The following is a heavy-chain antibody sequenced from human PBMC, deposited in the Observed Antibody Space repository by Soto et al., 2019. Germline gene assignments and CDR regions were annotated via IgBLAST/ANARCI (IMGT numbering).Heavy chain of an antibody. V-gene: IGHV4-34*01. J-gene: IGHJ4*02. CDR3: ARDSLSIDY. D-gene: IGHD2-8*01. Sequence: SETLSLTCAVYGGSFSGHYWSWIRQPPGKGLEWIGEINDSGTTNYNPSLKSRVNISVDTSKNQFSLKLSSVTAADTAVYYCARDSLSIDYWGQGALVTVSS. CDR2: INDSGTT. CDR1: GGSFSGHY.